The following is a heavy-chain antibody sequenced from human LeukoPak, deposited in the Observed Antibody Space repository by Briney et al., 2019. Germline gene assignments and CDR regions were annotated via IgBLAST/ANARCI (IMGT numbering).Heavy chain of an antibody. CDR2: IYPGDPDT. D-gene: IGHD3-22*01. Sequence: GESLKISCKGSGYSFTSYWIGWVRQMPGKGLEWMGIIYPGDPDTRYSPSFQGQVTISADKSISTAYLQWSSLKASDTAMYYCARPLYYYDSSGYYPNDAFDIWGQGTMVTVSS. CDR1: GYSFTSYW. CDR3: ARPLYYYDSSGYYPNDAFDI. J-gene: IGHJ3*02. V-gene: IGHV5-51*01.